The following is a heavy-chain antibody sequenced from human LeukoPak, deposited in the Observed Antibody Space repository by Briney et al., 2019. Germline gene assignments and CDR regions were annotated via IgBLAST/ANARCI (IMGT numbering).Heavy chain of an antibody. V-gene: IGHV3-64*02. CDR2: ISGRGDTT. J-gene: IGHJ4*02. CDR1: EFTFSTYA. CDR3: IRALSGYDDY. Sequence: GGSLRLSCAASEFTFSTYAMHWVRQAPGKGLEYVSAISGRGDTTYYVDSVKGRFTISRDNVRNTVYLQMNSLRAEDTAVYYCIRALSGYDDYWGQGTLVTVSS. D-gene: IGHD5-12*01.